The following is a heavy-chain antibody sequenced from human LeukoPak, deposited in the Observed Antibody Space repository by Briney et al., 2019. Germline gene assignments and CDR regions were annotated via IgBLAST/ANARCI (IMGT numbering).Heavy chain of an antibody. D-gene: IGHD2-2*03. V-gene: IGHV1-18*01. CDR3: ARWIIGYYFDY. J-gene: IGHJ4*02. Sequence: NLQGRVTMTTDTSTSTAYMELRSLRSDDTAVYYCARWIIGYYFDYWGQGTLVTVSS.